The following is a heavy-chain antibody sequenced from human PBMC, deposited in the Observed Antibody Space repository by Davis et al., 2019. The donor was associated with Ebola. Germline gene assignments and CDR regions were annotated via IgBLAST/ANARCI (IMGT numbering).Heavy chain of an antibody. V-gene: IGHV3-11*06. CDR1: GFTFSVYY. CDR3: AKQLGEYGGNAVRY. D-gene: IGHD4-23*01. J-gene: IGHJ4*02. Sequence: GGSLRLSCAASGFTFSVYYMSWIRQAPGKGPEWVSSISSSASYKNYADSGKGRFTISRDDAKKSLYLQMDSMRAEDTAVYYCAKQLGEYGGNAVRYRGQGTLVTVYS. CDR2: ISSSASYK.